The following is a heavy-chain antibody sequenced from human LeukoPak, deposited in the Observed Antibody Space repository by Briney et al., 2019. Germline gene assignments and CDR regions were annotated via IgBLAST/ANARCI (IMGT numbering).Heavy chain of an antibody. CDR1: GYSISSGYY. J-gene: IGHJ4*02. Sequence: PSETLSLTCTVSGYSISSGYYWGWIRQPPGKGLEWIGEINHSGSTNYNPSLKSRVTISVDTSKNQFSLKLSSVTAADTAVYYCARARDATYDYWGQGTLVTVSS. CDR3: ARARDATYDY. D-gene: IGHD2-2*01. CDR2: INHSGST. V-gene: IGHV4-38-2*02.